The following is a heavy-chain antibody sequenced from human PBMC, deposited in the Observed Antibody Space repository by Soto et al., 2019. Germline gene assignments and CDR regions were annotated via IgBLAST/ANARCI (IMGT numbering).Heavy chain of an antibody. CDR3: AFGYYYDSSHYFDY. CDR1: GGTFSVYA. V-gene: IGHV3-23*01. Sequence: GGSLRLCGAAAGGTFSVYAVSWVRRAPGKGLEWVSAISGSGGSTYYADSVKGRFTISRDNSKNTLYLQMNSLRAEDTAVYYCAFGYYYDSSHYFDYWGQGTLVTVSS. J-gene: IGHJ4*02. D-gene: IGHD3-22*01. CDR2: ISGSGGST.